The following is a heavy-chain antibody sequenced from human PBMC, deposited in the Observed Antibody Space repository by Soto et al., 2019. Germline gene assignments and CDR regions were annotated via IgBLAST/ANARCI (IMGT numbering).Heavy chain of an antibody. CDR3: AIGQSGYGSGWSPNDY. CDR1: GYTFSSYE. J-gene: IGHJ4*02. V-gene: IGHV1-8*01. D-gene: IGHD6-19*01. Sequence: QVQMVQSGAEVKKPGASVKVSCKASGYTFSSYEINCVRQATGQGLEWMGWMNPNSGNTGYAQTFQGRVSMTRNTSISTAYMELSSLRSEDTAVYYCAIGQSGYGSGWSPNDYWGQGTLVTVSS. CDR2: MNPNSGNT.